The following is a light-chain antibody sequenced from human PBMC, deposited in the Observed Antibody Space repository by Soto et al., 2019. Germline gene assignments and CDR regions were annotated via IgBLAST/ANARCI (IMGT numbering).Light chain of an antibody. CDR3: AACDDSLSGWV. CDR1: SSNIGSNY. Sequence: QPVLTQPPSASGTPGQRVTISCSGSSSNIGSNYVYWYQQLPGTAPKLLIYSNNQRPSGVPDRFSGSKSGTSASLAISGLRSEDEADYYCAACDDSLSGWVFGGGTQLTVL. CDR2: SNN. V-gene: IGLV1-47*02. J-gene: IGLJ3*02.